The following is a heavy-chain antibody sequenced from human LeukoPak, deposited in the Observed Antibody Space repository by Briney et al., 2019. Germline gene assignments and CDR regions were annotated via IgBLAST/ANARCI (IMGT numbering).Heavy chain of an antibody. D-gene: IGHD6-19*01. V-gene: IGHV4-59*01. J-gene: IGHJ4*02. CDR1: GGSISSYY. CDR3: ARDSWYSSGYFDY. CDR2: IYYSGST. Sequence: KPSETLSLTCTVSGGSISSYYWSWIRQPPGKGLEWIGYIYYSGSTNYNPSLKSRVTISVDTSKNQFSLKLSSVTAADTAVYYCARDSWYSSGYFDYWGQGTLVTVSS.